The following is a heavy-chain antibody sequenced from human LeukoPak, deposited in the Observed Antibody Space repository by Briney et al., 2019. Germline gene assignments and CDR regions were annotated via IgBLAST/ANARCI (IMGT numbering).Heavy chain of an antibody. J-gene: IGHJ4*02. CDR2: INHSGST. Sequence: SETLSLTCAVYGGSFSGYYWSWIRQPPGKGLEWIEEINHSGSTNYNPSLKSRVTISVDTSKNQFSLKLSSVTAADTAVYYCAREASGGSYYSDYWGQGTLVTVSS. D-gene: IGHD1-26*01. CDR1: GGSFSGYY. V-gene: IGHV4-34*01. CDR3: AREASGGSYYSDY.